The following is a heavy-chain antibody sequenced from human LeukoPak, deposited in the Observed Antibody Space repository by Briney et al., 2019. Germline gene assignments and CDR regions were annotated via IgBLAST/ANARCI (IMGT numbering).Heavy chain of an antibody. V-gene: IGHV1-69*01. Sequence: EASVKVSCKASGGTFSSYAISWVRQAPGQGLEWMGGIIPIFGTANYAQKFQGRVTITADESTSTAYMELSSLRSEDTAVYYCAREPNADSNFDYWGQGTLVTVSS. CDR3: AREPNADSNFDY. CDR2: IIPIFGTA. D-gene: IGHD3/OR15-3a*01. CDR1: GGTFSSYA. J-gene: IGHJ4*02.